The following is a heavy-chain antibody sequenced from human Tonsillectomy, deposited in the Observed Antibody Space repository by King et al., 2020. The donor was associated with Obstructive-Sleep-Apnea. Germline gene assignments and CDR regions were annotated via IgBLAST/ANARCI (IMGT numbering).Heavy chain of an antibody. V-gene: IGHV3-23*04. J-gene: IGHJ6*02. D-gene: IGHD1-1*01. CDR3: AKSWNDAWLSYYYYGVDV. CDR1: GFTFSSYA. CDR2: VSGSGGST. Sequence: VQLVESGGALVQPGGSLRLSCAASGFTFSSYAMTWVRQALGKGLEWVSGVSGSGGSTYYADSVKGRFTISRDNSKNTLYLQMNSLRAEDTAVYHCAKSWNDAWLSYYYYGVDVWGQGTTVTVSS.